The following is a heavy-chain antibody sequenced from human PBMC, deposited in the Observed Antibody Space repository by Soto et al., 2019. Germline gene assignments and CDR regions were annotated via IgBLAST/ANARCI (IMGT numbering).Heavy chain of an antibody. CDR3: AGTSKGYGYGDF. D-gene: IGHD4-17*01. CDR1: GDSVSRGSHS. Sequence: SETLSLTCSVAGDSVSRGSHSWTWTRQPPGKGLEFLGYIYYTGSTNYNPSLKSRVTISVDTSKNQISLMLTSVTAADTAVYYCAGTSKGYGYGDFWGHRILVTLS. J-gene: IGHJ4*01. V-gene: IGHV4-61*01. CDR2: IYYTGST.